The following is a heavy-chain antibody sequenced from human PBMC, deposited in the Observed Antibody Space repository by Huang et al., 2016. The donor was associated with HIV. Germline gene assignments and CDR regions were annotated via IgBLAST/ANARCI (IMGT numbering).Heavy chain of an antibody. D-gene: IGHD2-2*01. Sequence: EVQLVESGGGLIQPGGSLRLSCVASGFTVSDSYMSWVRQAPGKVLEWVSVIYSDGRTFYADSVKGRLTISRDNSKNTLYLQMNSLRPEDTAIYYCARDLVFGSTTNDYWGQGTLVTVSS. J-gene: IGHJ4*02. CDR3: ARDLVFGSTTNDY. CDR2: IYSDGRT. V-gene: IGHV3-53*01. CDR1: GFTVSDSY.